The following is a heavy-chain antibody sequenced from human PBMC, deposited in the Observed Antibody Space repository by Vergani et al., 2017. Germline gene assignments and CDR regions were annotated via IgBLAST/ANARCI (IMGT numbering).Heavy chain of an antibody. J-gene: IGHJ6*03. D-gene: IGHD2-2*01. CDR1: GFTFDDYT. Sequence: DVDLVESGGGFVQPGGSRRLSCAASGFTFDDYTMHWVRQAPGKGLEWVSLISWDGGSTYYADSVKGRFTISRDNSKNSLYLQMNSLRTEDTALYYCARAAGYCSSTSCPPTLRYYYYYMDVWGKGTTVTVSS. CDR2: ISWDGGST. V-gene: IGHV3-43*01. CDR3: ARAAGYCSSTSCPPTLRYYYYYMDV.